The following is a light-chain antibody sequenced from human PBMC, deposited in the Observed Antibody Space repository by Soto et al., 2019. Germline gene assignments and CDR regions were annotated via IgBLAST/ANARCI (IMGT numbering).Light chain of an antibody. CDR3: QHVNFYLST. CDR2: DAS. V-gene: IGKV1-9*01. J-gene: IGKJ4*01. Sequence: NKLKQSLAALSLSEGDRVSITCLASQRISRYLGWYQQKPGKAPNLLIYDASTLHSGVPSRFSGGGSGTDFPLTISCLQPEDFATYYCQHVNFYLSTFGGVTIVDIK. CDR1: QRISRY.